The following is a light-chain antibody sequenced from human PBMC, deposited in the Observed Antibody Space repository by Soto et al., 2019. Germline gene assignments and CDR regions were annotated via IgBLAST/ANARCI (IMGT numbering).Light chain of an antibody. V-gene: IGLV2-11*01. CDR3: CSYAGSYTFV. J-gene: IGLJ1*01. Sequence: QSALTQPLSVSGSPGQSVTISCTGTSSDVGGYNYVSWYQQHPGKAPKLMIYDVSKRPSGVPDRFSGSKSGNTASLTISGLQAEEEADYYCCSYAGSYTFVFGTGTKLTVL. CDR2: DVS. CDR1: SSDVGGYNY.